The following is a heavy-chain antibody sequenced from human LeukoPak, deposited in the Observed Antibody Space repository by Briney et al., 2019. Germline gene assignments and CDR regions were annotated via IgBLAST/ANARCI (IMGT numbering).Heavy chain of an antibody. V-gene: IGHV3-74*01. CDR3: ARERFHAFDI. Sequence: PGGSLRLSCAASGFSFSSYWMHWVRQAPGKGLAWVSRINSDGSSTSYADSVKGRFTISRDNAKNTLYLQMNSLRAEDTAVYYCARERFHAFDIWGQGTMVTVSS. D-gene: IGHD2/OR15-2a*01. J-gene: IGHJ3*02. CDR2: INSDGSST. CDR1: GFSFSSYW.